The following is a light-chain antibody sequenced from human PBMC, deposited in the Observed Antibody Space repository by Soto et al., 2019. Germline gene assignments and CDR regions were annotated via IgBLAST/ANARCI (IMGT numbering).Light chain of an antibody. CDR1: SSDVGSYNL. V-gene: IGLV2-14*02. Sequence: QSALTQPASVSGSPGQSITISCTGTSSDVGSYNLVSRYQQHPGKAPKLMIYAVSNRPSGVSNRFSGSKSGNTASLTISGLQAEDEADYYCSSYTSSSTLLFGGGTKLTVL. CDR2: AVS. J-gene: IGLJ2*01. CDR3: SSYTSSSTLL.